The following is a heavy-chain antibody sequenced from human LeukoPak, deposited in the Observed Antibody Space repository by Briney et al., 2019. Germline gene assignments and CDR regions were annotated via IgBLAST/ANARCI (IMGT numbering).Heavy chain of an antibody. CDR2: NAGSGDST. J-gene: IGHJ4*02. Sequence: GGSLRLSCAVSGFTFSNYAMSWVRQVPGKGLEWVSANAGSGDSTYYADSVKGRFTISRDNSKNTLYLQMYTLRAEDTAVYYRARGYDCSGGSCYVSVDYWGQGTPVTVSS. V-gene: IGHV3-23*01. CDR3: ARGYDCSGGSCYVSVDY. CDR1: GFTFSNYA. D-gene: IGHD2-15*01.